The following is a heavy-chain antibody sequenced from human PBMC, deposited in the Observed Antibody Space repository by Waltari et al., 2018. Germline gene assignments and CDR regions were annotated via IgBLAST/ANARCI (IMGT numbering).Heavy chain of an antibody. J-gene: IGHJ2*01. CDR3: ARGVYTFDSRWHYDL. Sequence: QVQLQESGPGLVKPSETLSLTCTVSAGSMSSYYWSWLRQSPGRGLEWIGYIYVSGATNYNPSLQNRVNISLDKSKNQFSLQLRSVIAADTAIYFCARGVYTFDSRWHYDLWGRGTLVAVSS. V-gene: IGHV4-59*13. CDR1: AGSMSSYY. CDR2: IYVSGAT. D-gene: IGHD5-12*01.